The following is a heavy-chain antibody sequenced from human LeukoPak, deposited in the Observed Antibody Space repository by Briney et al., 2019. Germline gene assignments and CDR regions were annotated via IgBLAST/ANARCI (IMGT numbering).Heavy chain of an antibody. CDR2: INWNGGST. CDR3: AKGSGSGWYGWFAP. D-gene: IGHD6-19*01. CDR1: GFTFDDYG. V-gene: IGHV3-20*04. J-gene: IGHJ5*02. Sequence: GGSLRLSCAASGFTFDDYGMSWVRQAPGKGLEWVSGINWNGGSTGYADSVKGRFAISRDNSKNTFYLQMNNLRAEDTAVYFCAKGSGSGWYGWFAPWGQGTLVTVSS.